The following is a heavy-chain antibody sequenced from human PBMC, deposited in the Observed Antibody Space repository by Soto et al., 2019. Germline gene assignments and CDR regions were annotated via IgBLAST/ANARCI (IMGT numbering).Heavy chain of an antibody. Sequence: ASVKVSCKASGYTFTSYYMHWVRQAPGQGLEWMGIINPSGGSTSYAQKFQGRVTMTRDTSTSTVYMELSSLRSEDTAVYYCARTGSSGYYYDARADAFDIWGRGTMVTVSS. CDR1: GYTFTSYY. V-gene: IGHV1-46*01. CDR3: ARTGSSGYYYDARADAFDI. CDR2: INPSGGST. D-gene: IGHD3-22*01. J-gene: IGHJ3*02.